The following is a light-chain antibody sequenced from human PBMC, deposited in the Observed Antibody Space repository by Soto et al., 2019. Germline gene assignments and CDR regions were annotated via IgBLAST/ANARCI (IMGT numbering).Light chain of an antibody. J-gene: IGKJ1*01. V-gene: IGKV3-15*01. CDR3: QQYNKLPLT. CDR2: GAS. Sequence: DIVFTQTPDTLSLSPGERGTLSCRSSQTIGDNDLAWYQQTPGQAPRLLIYGASTRATGIPVRFSGSASGTEFTLTISSLQSEDFTVYYCQQYNKLPLTFGQGTKVDIK. CDR1: QTIGDN.